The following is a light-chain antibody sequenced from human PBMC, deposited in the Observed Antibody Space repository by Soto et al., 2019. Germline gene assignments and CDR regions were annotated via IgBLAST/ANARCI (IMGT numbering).Light chain of an antibody. V-gene: IGLV2-14*01. CDR2: EVH. CDR3: SSFTSSSTQV. J-gene: IGLJ3*02. Sequence: QSVLTQPASVSGSLGQSITISCTGTSSDVGGHNYVSWYQQHPGKVPKLMIYEVHNRPSGVSNRFSGSKSANTASLTISGLQADDEADYYCSSFTSSSTQVFGGGTQLTVL. CDR1: SSDVGGHNY.